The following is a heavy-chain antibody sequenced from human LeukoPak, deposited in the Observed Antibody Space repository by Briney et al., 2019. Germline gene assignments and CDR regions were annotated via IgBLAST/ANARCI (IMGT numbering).Heavy chain of an antibody. CDR3: AGADSSGWSHDAFDI. CDR1: GFTFSSYG. CDR2: IWYDGSSK. Sequence: GGSLRLSCAASGFTFSSYGMHWVRQAPGKGLEWVAVIWYDGSSKYYADSVKGRFTISRDNSKNTLYLQMNSLRAEDTAVYYCAGADSSGWSHDAFDIWGQGTMVTVSS. J-gene: IGHJ3*02. V-gene: IGHV3-33*01. D-gene: IGHD6-19*01.